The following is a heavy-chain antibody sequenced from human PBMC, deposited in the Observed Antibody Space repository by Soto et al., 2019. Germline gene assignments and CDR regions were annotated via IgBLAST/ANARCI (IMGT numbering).Heavy chain of an antibody. V-gene: IGHV3-23*01. J-gene: IGHJ6*02. D-gene: IGHD6-13*01. CDR3: AKAEAAAVVFYYYGMDV. CDR2: ISGSGGST. Sequence: EVQLLESGGGLVQPGGSLRLSCAASGFTFSSYAMSWVRQAPGKGLEWVSAISGSGGSTYYADSVKGRFTISRDNSKNTLYLQMNSLRAEDTAVYYCAKAEAAAVVFYYYGMDVWGQGTTVTVSS. CDR1: GFTFSSYA.